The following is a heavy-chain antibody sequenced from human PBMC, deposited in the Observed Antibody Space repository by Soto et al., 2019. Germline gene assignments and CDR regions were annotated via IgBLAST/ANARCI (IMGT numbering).Heavy chain of an antibody. Sequence: AGSLRLSCAASVFTFSSYAMSWFRQAPGKGLEWVSAISGSGGSTYYADSVKGRFTISRDNSKNTLYLQMNSLRAEDTAEYYCAKARTIFGPGDVWGQGTTVTVS. V-gene: IGHV3-23*01. CDR3: AKARTIFGPGDV. CDR2: ISGSGGST. J-gene: IGHJ6*02. D-gene: IGHD3-3*01. CDR1: VFTFSSYA.